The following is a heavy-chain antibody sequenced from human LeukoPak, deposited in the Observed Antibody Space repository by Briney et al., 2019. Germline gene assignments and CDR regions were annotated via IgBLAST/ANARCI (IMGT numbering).Heavy chain of an antibody. CDR3: AKQRGTGDPLGY. CDR1: GFTFSSYW. J-gene: IGHJ4*02. D-gene: IGHD7-27*01. CDR2: IKQDGSEQ. Sequence: GGSLRLSCAASGFTFSSYWMGWVRQAPGKGLEWVANIKQDGSEQYYVDSVKGRFTISRDNAKNSLYLQMNGLRAEDTAVYYCAKQRGTGDPLGYWGQGTLVTVSS. V-gene: IGHV3-7*01.